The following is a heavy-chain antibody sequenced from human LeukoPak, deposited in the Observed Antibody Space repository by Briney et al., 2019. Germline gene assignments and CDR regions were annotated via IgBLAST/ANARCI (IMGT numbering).Heavy chain of an antibody. V-gene: IGHV1-18*01. CDR2: ISAYNGNT. J-gene: IGHJ4*02. Sequence: ATVKVSCKTSGYTFTNYGISWVRQAPGQGLEWMGWISAYNGNTNYEQKFQGRVTMTTDTMTTDTSTSTAYMELRSLRSDDTAVYYCARDWGKGEYYFDYWGQGTLVTVSS. D-gene: IGHD3-16*01. CDR3: ARDWGKGEYYFDY. CDR1: GYTFTNYG.